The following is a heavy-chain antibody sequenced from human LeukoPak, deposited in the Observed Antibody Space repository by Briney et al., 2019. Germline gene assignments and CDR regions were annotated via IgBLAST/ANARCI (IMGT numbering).Heavy chain of an antibody. J-gene: IGHJ4*02. D-gene: IGHD1-26*01. CDR3: ARVGEGAAKD. V-gene: IGHV3-53*01. CDR1: GFTVSSNY. Sequence: GGSLRLPCAASGFTVSSNYMSWVRQAPGKGLEWVSFIYSGGSTYYADSVKGRFTISSDNSKNTLYLQMSSLRVEDTAVYYCARVGEGAAKDWGQGTLVTVSS. CDR2: IYSGGST.